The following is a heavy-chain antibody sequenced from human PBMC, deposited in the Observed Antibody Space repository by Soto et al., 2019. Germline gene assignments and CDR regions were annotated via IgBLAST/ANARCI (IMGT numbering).Heavy chain of an antibody. CDR2: ISWNSGNR. CDR3: AKASVVGVHYFDY. J-gene: IGHJ4*02. V-gene: IGHV3-9*01. D-gene: IGHD2-21*01. Sequence: GGSLRLSCAASGFSFDDYVMHWVRQAPGKGLEWVSGISWNSGNRGYADSVKGRFTISRDNAKNSLYLQMNSLRAEDTALYYCAKASVVGVHYFDYWGQGTLVTVSS. CDR1: GFSFDDYV.